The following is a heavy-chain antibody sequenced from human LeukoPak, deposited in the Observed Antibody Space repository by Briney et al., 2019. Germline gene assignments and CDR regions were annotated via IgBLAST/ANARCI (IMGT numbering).Heavy chain of an antibody. J-gene: IGHJ4*02. CDR2: ISSSCSTI. V-gene: IGHV3-11*01. CDR3: ARSRLYRSSGYSYGY. CDR1: GFTFSDYY. D-gene: IGHD5-18*01. Sequence: PGGSLRLSCAASGFTFSDYYMSWIRQAPGKGLEWVSYISSSCSTIYYADSVKGRFTISRDNAKNSLYLQMNSLRAEDTAVYYCARSRLYRSSGYSYGYWGQGTLVTVSS.